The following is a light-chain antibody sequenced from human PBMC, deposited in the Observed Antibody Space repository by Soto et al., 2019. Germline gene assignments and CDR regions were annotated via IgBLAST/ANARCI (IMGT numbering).Light chain of an antibody. V-gene: IGKV3-20*01. CDR2: GAS. Sequence: EIVLTQSPGPLSLSPGTRATLSCRASQSVTGSKLAWFQQRPGQAPRLLIYGASTRATDIPARFSGTGSGTNYTLTISGLEPEDFVVYFCQQYGNSPFTFGQGTKLDIK. CDR1: QSVTGSK. J-gene: IGKJ2*01. CDR3: QQYGNSPFT.